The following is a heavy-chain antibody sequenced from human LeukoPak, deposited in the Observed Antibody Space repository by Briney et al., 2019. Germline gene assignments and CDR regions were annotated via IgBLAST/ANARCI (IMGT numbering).Heavy chain of an antibody. Sequence: GESLKISCKGSGYSFTSYWIGWVRQMPGKGLEWMGSIYPGDSDTRYSPSFQGQVTISADKSISTAYLQWSSLKASDTAMYYCARGWSSRSRGTYYYGMDVWGQGTTVTVSS. CDR1: GYSFTSYW. CDR3: ARGWSSRSRGTYYYGMDV. V-gene: IGHV5-51*01. D-gene: IGHD6-13*01. CDR2: IYPGDSDT. J-gene: IGHJ6*02.